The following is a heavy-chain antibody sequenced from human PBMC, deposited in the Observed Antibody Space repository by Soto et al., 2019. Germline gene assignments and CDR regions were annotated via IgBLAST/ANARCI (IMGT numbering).Heavy chain of an antibody. CDR3: AVGGLAAYYYYGMDV. CDR2: INAGNGNT. V-gene: IGHV1-3*01. J-gene: IGHJ6*02. CDR1: GYTFTSYA. D-gene: IGHD3-16*01. Sequence: QVQLVQSGAEVKKPGASVKVSCKASGYTFTSYAMHWVRRAPGQRLEWMGWINAGNGNTKYSQKFQGRVTITRDTSASTAYMELSSLRSEDTAVYYCAVGGLAAYYYYGMDVWGQGTTVTVSS.